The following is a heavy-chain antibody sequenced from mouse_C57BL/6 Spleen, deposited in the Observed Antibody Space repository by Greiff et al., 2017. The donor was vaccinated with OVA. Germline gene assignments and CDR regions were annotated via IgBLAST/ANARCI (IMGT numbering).Heavy chain of an antibody. CDR1: GFNIQNTY. CDR2: IDPANGNT. CDR3: ANEGNWYYFDY. V-gene: IGHV14-3*01. Sequence: VQLKQSVAELVRPGASVKLSCTASGFNIQNTYMHWVKQRPEQGLEWIGRIDPANGNTKYAPKFQGKATITADTSSNTAYLQLSSLTSEDTAIYYCANEGNWYYFDYWGQGTTLTVSS. J-gene: IGHJ2*01. D-gene: IGHD4-1*01.